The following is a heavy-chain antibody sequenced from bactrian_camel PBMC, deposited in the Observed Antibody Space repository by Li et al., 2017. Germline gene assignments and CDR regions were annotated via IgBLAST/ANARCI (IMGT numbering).Heavy chain of an antibody. CDR2: VSTGGGHSP. CDR3: ANLDGHY. Sequence: HVQLVESGGGLVQPGGSLTLSCTASGFTFSNYVMDWVRQAPGEERKGVAAVSTGGGHSPYYADSVKGRFTMSRDNAKNTVYLELTSLKTEDTAMYYCANLDGHYWGQGTQVTVS. CDR1: GFTFSNYV. J-gene: IGHJ4*01. V-gene: IGHV3S1*01.